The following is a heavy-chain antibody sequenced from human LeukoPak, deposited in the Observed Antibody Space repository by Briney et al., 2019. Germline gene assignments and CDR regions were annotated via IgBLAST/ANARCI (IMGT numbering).Heavy chain of an antibody. D-gene: IGHD3-10*01. CDR1: GFTFSSYA. CDR3: ARGYYGLGSYYNFPFDY. CDR2: ISYDGSNK. Sequence: GGSLRLSCAASGFTFSSYAMHWVRQAPGKGLEWVAVISYDGSNKYYADSVKGRFTISRDNSKNTLYLQMNSLRAEDTAVYYCARGYYGLGSYYNFPFDYWGQGTLVTVSS. V-gene: IGHV3-30-3*01. J-gene: IGHJ4*02.